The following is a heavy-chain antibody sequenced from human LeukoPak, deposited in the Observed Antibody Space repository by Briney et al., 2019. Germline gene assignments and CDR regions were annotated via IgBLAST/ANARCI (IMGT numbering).Heavy chain of an antibody. D-gene: IGHD3-22*01. CDR1: GFTFSSYG. V-gene: IGHV3-30*02. CDR2: IWYDGSNK. J-gene: IGHJ4*02. Sequence: GGSLRLSCAASGFTFSSYGMHWVRQAPGKGLEWVAVIWYDGSNKYYADSVKGRFTISRDNSKNTLYLQMNSLRAEDTAVYYCAKALRRPYYYDSSGYPYLDYWGQGTLVTVSS. CDR3: AKALRRPYYYDSSGYPYLDY.